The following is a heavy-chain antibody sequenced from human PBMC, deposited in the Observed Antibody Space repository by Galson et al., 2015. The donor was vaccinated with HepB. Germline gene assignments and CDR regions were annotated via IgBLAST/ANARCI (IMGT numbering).Heavy chain of an antibody. D-gene: IGHD2-2*01. CDR3: AREIVVVPAAMMWGSPGGY. J-gene: IGHJ4*02. CDR1: GFTFSSYA. CDR2: ISYDGSNK. Sequence: SLRLSCAASGFTFSSYAMHWVRQAPGKGLEWVAVISYDGSNKYYADSVKGRFTISRDNSKNTLYLQMNSLRAEDTAVYYCAREIVVVPAAMMWGSPGGYWGQGTLVTVSS. V-gene: IGHV3-30-3*01.